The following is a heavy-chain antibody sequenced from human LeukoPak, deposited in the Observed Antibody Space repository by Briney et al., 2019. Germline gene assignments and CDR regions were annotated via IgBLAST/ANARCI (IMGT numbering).Heavy chain of an antibody. CDR3: ASGYCGSISCYASVY. CDR2: ISSSGSTI. V-gene: IGHV3-11*04. CDR1: GFSFSDYY. J-gene: IGHJ4*02. Sequence: XGSLRLSCAASGFSFSDYYMTWIRQAPGKGLEWVSYISSSGSTIYYADSVKGRFTISRDNAKNSLYLQLNSLRAEDTAVYYCASGYCGSISCYASVYWGQGTLVTVSS. D-gene: IGHD2-2*03.